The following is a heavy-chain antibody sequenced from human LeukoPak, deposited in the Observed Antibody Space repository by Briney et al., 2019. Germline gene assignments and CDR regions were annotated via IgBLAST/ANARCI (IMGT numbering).Heavy chain of an antibody. Sequence: ASVTVSCKASGYTFTGYYMHWVRQAPGQGLEWMGWINPASGGTNYAQKFQDRVTMTRDTSISTAHMDLSSLRSDDTAVYYCARGWAAAATGYFDTWGQGTLVIVSS. J-gene: IGHJ4*02. CDR1: GYTFTGYY. D-gene: IGHD6-13*01. CDR3: ARGWAAAATGYFDT. V-gene: IGHV1-2*02. CDR2: INPASGGT.